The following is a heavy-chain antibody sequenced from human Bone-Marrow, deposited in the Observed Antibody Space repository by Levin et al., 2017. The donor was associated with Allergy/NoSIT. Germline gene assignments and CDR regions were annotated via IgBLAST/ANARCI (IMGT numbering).Heavy chain of an antibody. CDR3: AKGRDSSGPRPYDAFDI. Sequence: GGSLRLSCAASGFTFSSYGMHWVRQAPGKGLEWVAVISYDGSNKYYADSVKGRFTISRDNSKNTLYLQMNSLRAEDTAVYYCAKGRDSSGPRPYDAFDIWGQGTMVTVSS. D-gene: IGHD3-22*01. CDR2: ISYDGSNK. V-gene: IGHV3-30*18. J-gene: IGHJ3*02. CDR1: GFTFSSYG.